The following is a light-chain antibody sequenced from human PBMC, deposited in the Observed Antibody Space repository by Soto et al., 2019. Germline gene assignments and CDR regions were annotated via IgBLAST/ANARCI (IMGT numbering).Light chain of an antibody. CDR1: QSLVYSDGNAY. CDR2: KVS. Sequence: DVVMTQSPLSLPVTLGQPASISCRSSQSLVYSDGNAYLNWLHQRPGQSPRRLIYKVSYRDSGGQDRFSGSGSGTDFALKISRVEAEDVGVYYFMQGSHWPPYTFGQGTKLEIK. J-gene: IGKJ2*01. CDR3: MQGSHWPPYT. V-gene: IGKV2-30*01.